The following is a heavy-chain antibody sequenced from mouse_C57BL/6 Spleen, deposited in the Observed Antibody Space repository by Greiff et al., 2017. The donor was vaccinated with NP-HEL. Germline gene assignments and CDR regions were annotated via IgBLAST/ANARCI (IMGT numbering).Heavy chain of an antibody. CDR2: INPNNGGT. Sequence: EVQLQQSGPELVKPGASVKISCKASGYTFTDYYMNWVKQSHGKSLEWIGDINPNNGGTSYNQKFKGKATLTVDKSSSTAYMELRSLTSEDSAVYYCAREGGTVYFDYWGKGTTLTVSS. V-gene: IGHV1-26*01. CDR3: AREGGTVYFDY. J-gene: IGHJ2*01. CDR1: GYTFTDYY. D-gene: IGHD4-1*01.